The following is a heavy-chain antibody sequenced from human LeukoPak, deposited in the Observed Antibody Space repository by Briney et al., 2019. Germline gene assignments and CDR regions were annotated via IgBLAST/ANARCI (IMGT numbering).Heavy chain of an antibody. Sequence: GGSLRLSCAASGFTFSSYGMHWVRQAPGKGLEWGAVISYDGSNKYYADSVKGRFTISRDNSKNTLYLQMNSLIAEDTAVYYCAKPYSSSWYYFDYWGQGTLATVSS. D-gene: IGHD6-13*01. CDR3: AKPYSSSWYYFDY. V-gene: IGHV3-30*18. CDR1: GFTFSSYG. CDR2: ISYDGSNK. J-gene: IGHJ4*02.